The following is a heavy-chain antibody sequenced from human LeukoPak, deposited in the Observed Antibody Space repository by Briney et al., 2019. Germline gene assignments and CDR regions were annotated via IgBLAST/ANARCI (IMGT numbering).Heavy chain of an antibody. CDR2: MNPNSGNT. D-gene: IGHD5-12*01. CDR1: GYTFTSYD. J-gene: IGHJ4*02. V-gene: IGHV1-8*01. CDR3: ARGKDSGYDHDY. Sequence: ASVKVSCKASGYTFTSYDINWVRQATGQGLEWMGWMNPNSGNTGYAQKFQGRVTVTRNTSISTAYMELSSLRSEDTAVYYCARGKDSGYDHDYWGQGTLVTVSS.